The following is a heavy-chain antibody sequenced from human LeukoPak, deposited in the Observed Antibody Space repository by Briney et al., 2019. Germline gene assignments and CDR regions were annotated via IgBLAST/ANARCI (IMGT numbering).Heavy chain of an antibody. CDR2: ITSDPNYT. Sequence: GGSVKLSCTASGLPFRSHDLNWVRQAPGKGLEWVSSITSDPNYTYYADSVKGRCTISRDNSKNAVYLQMSGLSADDTAVYYCAKGGGSNYDRYCFDDWGQGALVTVSS. J-gene: IGHJ4*02. V-gene: IGHV3-23*05. D-gene: IGHD3-22*01. CDR1: GLPFRSHD. CDR3: AKGGGSNYDRYCFDD.